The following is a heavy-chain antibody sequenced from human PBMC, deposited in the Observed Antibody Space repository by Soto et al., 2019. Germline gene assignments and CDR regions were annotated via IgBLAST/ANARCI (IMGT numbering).Heavy chain of an antibody. CDR1: GFTCSGSA. Sequence: GWSLRLSCEASGFTCSGSAMHWVRQASGKGLEWVGRIRSKANSYATAYAASVKGRFSISRDESKNTAYLQMNSLKTEDTAVYYCTRHSPDDMIRKWGQGTQVTASS. D-gene: IGHD3-22*01. CDR2: IRSKANSYAT. CDR3: TRHSPDDMIRK. J-gene: IGHJ4*02. V-gene: IGHV3-73*01.